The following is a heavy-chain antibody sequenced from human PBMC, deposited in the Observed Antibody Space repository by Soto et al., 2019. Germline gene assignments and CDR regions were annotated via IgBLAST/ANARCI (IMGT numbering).Heavy chain of an antibody. CDR3: GRVMIGTSRHTDSDY. CDR1: GASISSRDYY. V-gene: IGHV4-39*01. Sequence: ETLSLTCTVSGASISSRDYYWAFIRQTPGKGLEWIGNIDYNGVTYYNPSLKSRVTVSKDTSKNQFSLKVASVTAADTAIYYCGRVMIGTSRHTDSDYWGQGTQVTSPQ. J-gene: IGHJ4*02. D-gene: IGHD2-8*01. CDR2: IDYNGVT.